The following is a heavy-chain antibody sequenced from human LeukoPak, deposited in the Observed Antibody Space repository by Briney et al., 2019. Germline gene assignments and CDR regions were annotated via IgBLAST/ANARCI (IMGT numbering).Heavy chain of an antibody. CDR1: GXSISSGGYY. CDR2: ISHGGSA. Sequence: PSETLSLTCTVSGXSISSGGYYWSWLRQHPGMGLEWIGYISHGGSAYYNPSLRSRVSISVDTSKNQFSLNLNSVTAADTAVYFCARAILTPSGYVWYFDLWGRGTLVTVSS. CDR3: ARAILTPSGYVWYFDL. V-gene: IGHV4-31*03. J-gene: IGHJ2*01. D-gene: IGHD3-3*01.